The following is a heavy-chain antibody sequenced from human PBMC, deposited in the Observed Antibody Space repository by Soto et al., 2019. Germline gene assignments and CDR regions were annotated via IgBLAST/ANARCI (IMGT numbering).Heavy chain of an antibody. CDR1: GFTFSSYS. D-gene: IGHD6-13*01. V-gene: IGHV3-21*01. Sequence: GGSLRLSCAASGFTFSSYSMNWVRQAPGKGLEWVSSISSSSSYIYYADSVKGRFTISRDNAKNSLYLQMNSLRAEDTAVYYCARDLGVAAANQDEYYYYYGMDVWGQGTTVTVSS. CDR2: ISSSSSYI. J-gene: IGHJ6*02. CDR3: ARDLGVAAANQDEYYYYYGMDV.